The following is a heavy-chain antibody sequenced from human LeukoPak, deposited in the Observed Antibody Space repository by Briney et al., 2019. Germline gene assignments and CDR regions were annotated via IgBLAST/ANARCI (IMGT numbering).Heavy chain of an antibody. CDR2: ISGSGART. CDR3: AKARIVVVPSADALDF. Sequence: GGSLRLSCAASGLTFSSYAMKWVRQAPGKGLEWVSSISGSGARTDYADSVKGRFTISRDNSKNTLHLQMNSLRAEDTAVYYGAKARIVVVPSADALDFWCQGTLVTVSS. J-gene: IGHJ3*01. CDR1: GLTFSSYA. D-gene: IGHD3-22*01. V-gene: IGHV3-23*01.